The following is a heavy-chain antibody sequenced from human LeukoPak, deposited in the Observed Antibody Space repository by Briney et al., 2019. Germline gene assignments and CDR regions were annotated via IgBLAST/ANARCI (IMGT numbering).Heavy chain of an antibody. J-gene: IGHJ6*02. CDR3: ARDTFGMDV. CDR1: GGSISGHY. CDR2: IFHNGNT. Sequence: SETLSLTCTVSGGSISGHYWSWIRQPPGKGLEWIGYIFHNGNTKYNPSLKSRVTISLDTSHNQFSLKLTSVTAADTAVYFCARDTFGMDVWGQGTTVTVS. V-gene: IGHV4-59*11.